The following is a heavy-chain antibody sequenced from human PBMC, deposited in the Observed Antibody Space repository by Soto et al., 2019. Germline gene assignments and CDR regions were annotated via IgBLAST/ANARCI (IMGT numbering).Heavy chain of an antibody. Sequence: QVQLVQSGAEVKKPGSSVRVSCKASGDIFSNYTISWVRQAPGQGLEWMGRIIPILDVANYPRRFQGRVTITADKSTSTLYMELSSLRSEAPAIYYCARVTTDSGSYEGDYYIDVSGKGTTVTVSS. CDR2: IIPILDVA. CDR1: GDIFSNYT. J-gene: IGHJ6*03. D-gene: IGHD3-10*01. V-gene: IGHV1-69*02. CDR3: ARVTTDSGSYEGDYYIDV.